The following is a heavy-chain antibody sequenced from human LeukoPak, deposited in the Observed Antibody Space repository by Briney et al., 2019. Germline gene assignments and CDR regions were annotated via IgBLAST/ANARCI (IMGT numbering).Heavy chain of an antibody. CDR2: IYSGGRA. J-gene: IGHJ4*02. CDR3: ARAPFRGYSTGWYRYFDY. D-gene: IGHD6-19*01. V-gene: IGHV3-66*01. Sequence: PGGSLTLSCAASGFIVSGNYMSWVRHAPGQGLEWVSVIYSGGRAYYADSVKGRFTISRDNSKNTLSLQMNSLRAEDTAVYYCARAPFRGYSTGWYRYFDYWGQGTLVTVSS. CDR1: GFIVSGNY.